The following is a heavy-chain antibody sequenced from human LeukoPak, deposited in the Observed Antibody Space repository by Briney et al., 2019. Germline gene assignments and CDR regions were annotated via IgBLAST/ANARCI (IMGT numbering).Heavy chain of an antibody. V-gene: IGHV1-2*02. CDR2: INPNSGGT. Sequence: ASVKVSCKASGYTFTGYYMYWVRQAPGQGLEWMGWINPNSGGTNYAQKFQGRVTMTRDTSIGIAYMELSRLRSDDTAVYYCARGGSTPSSSWYDWGQGTLVTVSS. D-gene: IGHD6-13*01. CDR3: ARGGSTPSSSWYD. CDR1: GYTFTGYY. J-gene: IGHJ4*02.